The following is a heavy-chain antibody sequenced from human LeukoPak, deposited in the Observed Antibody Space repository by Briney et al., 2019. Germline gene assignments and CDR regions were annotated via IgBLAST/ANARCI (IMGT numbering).Heavy chain of an antibody. V-gene: IGHV3-30*02. CDR2: IRYDGSNK. CDR1: GCTFSSYG. Sequence: GGSLRLSCAASGCTFSSYGMHWVRQAPGKGLEWVAFIRYDGSNKYYADSVKGRFTISRDNSKNTLYLQMNSLRAEDTAVYYCAKDLSPIQLDYYFDYWGQGTLVTVSS. J-gene: IGHJ4*02. D-gene: IGHD5-18*01. CDR3: AKDLSPIQLDYYFDY.